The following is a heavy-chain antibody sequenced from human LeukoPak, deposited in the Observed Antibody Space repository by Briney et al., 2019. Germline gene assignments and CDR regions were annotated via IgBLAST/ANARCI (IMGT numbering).Heavy chain of an antibody. CDR2: IYTSGST. CDR3: ARSGKWELRFFDY. V-gene: IGHV4-61*02. D-gene: IGHD1-26*01. Sequence: SQTLSLTCTVSGGSISSGSYYWSWIRQPAGKGLEWIGRIYTSGSTNCNPSLKSRVTISVDTSKNQFSLKLSSVTAADTAVYYCARSGKWELRFFDYWGQGTLVTVSS. J-gene: IGHJ4*02. CDR1: GGSISSGSYY.